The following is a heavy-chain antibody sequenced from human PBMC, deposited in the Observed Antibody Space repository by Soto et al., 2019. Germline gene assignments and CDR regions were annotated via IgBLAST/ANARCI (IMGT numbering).Heavy chain of an antibody. CDR3: ACIFSGGYGYGFYYYGMDV. CDR2: IYYSGST. J-gene: IGHJ6*02. Sequence: PSETLSLTSTVSGGSISISSYYWGWIRQPPGKGLEWIGSIYYSGSTYYNPSLKSRVTISVDTSKNQFSLKLSSVTAADTAVYYCACIFSGGYGYGFYYYGMDVWGQGTTVT. CDR1: GGSISISSYY. V-gene: IGHV4-39*01. D-gene: IGHD5-18*01.